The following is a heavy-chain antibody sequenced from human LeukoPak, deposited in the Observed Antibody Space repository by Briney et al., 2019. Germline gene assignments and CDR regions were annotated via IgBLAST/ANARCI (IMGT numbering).Heavy chain of an antibody. CDR2: IYYSGST. V-gene: IGHV4-31*03. CDR1: GGSISSGGYY. J-gene: IGHJ5*02. Sequence: PSETLSLTCTVSGGSISSGGYYWSWIRQHPGKGLEWIGYIYYSGSTYYNPSLKSRVTISVDTSKNQFSLKLSSVTAADTAVYYCARGEPPWSGGRVARFDPWGQGTLVTVSS. D-gene: IGHD3-3*01. CDR3: ARGEPPWSGGRVARFDP.